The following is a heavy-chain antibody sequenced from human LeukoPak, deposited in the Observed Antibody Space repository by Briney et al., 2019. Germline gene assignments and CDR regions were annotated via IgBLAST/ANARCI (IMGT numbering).Heavy chain of an antibody. CDR3: ARFSSGWDYYYGMDV. CDR1: GYTFTSYD. Sequence: ASVKVSCKASGYTFTSYDINWVRQAPGQGLEWMGWMNPNSGNTGYAQKFQGRVTMTRNTSISTAYMELSSLRSEDTAVYYCARFSSGWDYYYGMDVWGQGTTVTVSS. V-gene: IGHV1-8*01. CDR2: MNPNSGNT. D-gene: IGHD6-19*01. J-gene: IGHJ6*02.